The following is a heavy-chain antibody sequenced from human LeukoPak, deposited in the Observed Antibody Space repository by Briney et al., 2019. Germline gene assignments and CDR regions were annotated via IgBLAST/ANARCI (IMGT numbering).Heavy chain of an antibody. J-gene: IGHJ4*02. D-gene: IGHD3-16*01. CDR1: SGSISYFY. CDR3: ATYTSRLHY. V-gene: IGHV4-59*01. Sequence: PPETPCLTCTVSSGSISYFYWNWIRQPPGKGLEWIGYIHYTGSTNYNPSLKSRVTISVDTSKNQFSLKLSSVTAADTAVYYCATYTSRLHYWGQKTVVPLFS. CDR2: IHYTGST.